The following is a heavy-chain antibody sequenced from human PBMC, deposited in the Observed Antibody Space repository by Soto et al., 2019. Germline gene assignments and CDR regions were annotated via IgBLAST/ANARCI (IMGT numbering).Heavy chain of an antibody. V-gene: IGHV6-1*01. CDR3: AREAWNTNYYYYGMDV. Sequence: SQTPSLTCAISGDSVSSNSAAWNWIRQSPSRGLEWLGRTYYRSKWYNDYAVSVKSRITINPDTSKNQFSLQLNSVTPEDTAVYYCAREAWNTNYYYYGMDVWGQGTTVTVSS. D-gene: IGHD1-1*01. J-gene: IGHJ6*02. CDR1: GDSVSSNSAA. CDR2: TYYRSKWYN.